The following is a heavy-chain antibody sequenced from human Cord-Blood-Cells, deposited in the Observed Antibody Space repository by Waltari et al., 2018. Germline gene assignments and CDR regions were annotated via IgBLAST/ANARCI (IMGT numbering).Heavy chain of an antibody. CDR1: GYSFTSYW. D-gene: IGHD6-13*01. CDR3: ARHVVASIAAAGTFVAFDI. Sequence: EVQLVQSGAEVKKPGESLKISCKGSGYSFTSYWIGWVRQMPGKGLEWIGFIYPGDSDTRYSPSFQGQVTISADKSISTAYLQWSSLKASDTAMYYCARHVVASIAAAGTFVAFDIWGQGTMVTVSS. V-gene: IGHV5-51*01. CDR2: IYPGDSDT. J-gene: IGHJ3*02.